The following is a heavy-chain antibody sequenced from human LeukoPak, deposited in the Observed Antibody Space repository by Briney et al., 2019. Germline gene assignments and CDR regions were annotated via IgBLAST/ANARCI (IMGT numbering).Heavy chain of an antibody. CDR1: GGSIRSYY. CDR2: IYYSVST. D-gene: IGHD6-13*01. J-gene: IGHJ2*01. Sequence: SQTLSLTCTVSGGSIRSYYWSWIRQPPGKVLEWIGYIYYSVSTNYNPSLKSRVTISVDTSKNQFSLKLSSVTAADTAVYYCARVYYSSSYDYWYFDLWGRGTLVTVSS. V-gene: IGHV4-59*01. CDR3: ARVYYSSSYDYWYFDL.